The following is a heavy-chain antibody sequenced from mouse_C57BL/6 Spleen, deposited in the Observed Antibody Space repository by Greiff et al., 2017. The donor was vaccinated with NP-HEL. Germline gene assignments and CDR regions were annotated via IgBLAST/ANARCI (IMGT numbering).Heavy chain of an antibody. D-gene: IGHD3-1*01. V-gene: IGHV1-54*01. J-gene: IGHJ4*01. CDR3: ARGLRAMDY. CDR1: GYAFTNYL. CDR2: INPGSGGT. Sequence: QVQLQQSGAELVRPGTSVKVSCKASGYAFTNYLIEWVKQRPGQGLEWIGVINPGSGGTNYNEKFKGKATLTADKSSSTAYMQLSSLTSEDSAVYCCARGLRAMDYWGQGTSVTVSS.